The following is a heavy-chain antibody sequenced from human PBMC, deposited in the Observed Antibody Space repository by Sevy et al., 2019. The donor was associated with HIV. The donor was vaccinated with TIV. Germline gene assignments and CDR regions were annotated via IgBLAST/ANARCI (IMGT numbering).Heavy chain of an antibody. CDR1: GFTFSNYW. V-gene: IGHV3-7*01. CDR3: ARGGDMDV. CDR2: IKPDGSEK. J-gene: IGHJ6*02. Sequence: GGSLRLSCAASGFTFSNYWMTWVRQAPGKGLEWVANIKPDGSEKYHVDSVKGRFTISRDDAKNSLYLQMNSLRAEDTAVYYSARGGDMDVWGQGTTVTVSS.